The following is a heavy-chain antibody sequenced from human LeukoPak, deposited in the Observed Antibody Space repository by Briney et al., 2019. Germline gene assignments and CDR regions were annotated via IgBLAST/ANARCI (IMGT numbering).Heavy chain of an antibody. J-gene: IGHJ3*02. D-gene: IGHD6-13*01. V-gene: IGHV4-59*01. CDR2: IYYSGST. CDR3: AREYSYSSSWYGGDAFDI. CDR1: GGSISSYY. Sequence: SETLSLTCTVSGGSISSYYWSWIRQPPGKGLEWIGYIYYSGSTNYNPSLKSRVTISVDTSKNQFSLKLSSVTAADTAAYYCAREYSYSSSWYGGDAFDIWGQGTMVTVSS.